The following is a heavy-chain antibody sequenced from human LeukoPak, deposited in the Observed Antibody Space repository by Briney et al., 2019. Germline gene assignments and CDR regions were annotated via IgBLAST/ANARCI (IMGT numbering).Heavy chain of an antibody. CDR1: GDSVSSNSAA. CDR2: TYYRSKWYN. D-gene: IGHD6-13*01. CDR3: ARGPGIAAAGTGGVGAFDI. Sequence: SQTLSLTCAISGDSVSSNSAAWNWIRQSPSRVLEWLGRTYYRSKWYNDYAVSVKSRITINPDTYKNQFSLQLNSVTPEDTAVYYCARGPGIAAAGTGGVGAFDIWGQGTMVTVSS. V-gene: IGHV6-1*01. J-gene: IGHJ3*02.